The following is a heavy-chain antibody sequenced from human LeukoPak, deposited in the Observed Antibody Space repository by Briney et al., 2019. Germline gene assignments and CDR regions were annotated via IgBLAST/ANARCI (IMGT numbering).Heavy chain of an antibody. D-gene: IGHD1-1*01. V-gene: IGHV4-34*01. CDR3: ARGPTISETGYFDY. CDR1: GGSFSGYY. J-gene: IGHJ4*03. Sequence: SETLSLTCAVSGGSFSGYYWSWIRQSPGRGLEWIGEINHSGDTNYNSSVKSRVTISVDTSKNQFSLEVRSLTAADTAVYYCARGPTISETGYFDYWGQGTLVTVSS. CDR2: INHSGDT.